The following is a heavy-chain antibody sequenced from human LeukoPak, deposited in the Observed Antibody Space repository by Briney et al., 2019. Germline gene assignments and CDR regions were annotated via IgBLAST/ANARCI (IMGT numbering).Heavy chain of an antibody. V-gene: IGHV3-21*01. Sequence: GSLRLSCAASGFTFSSYSMNWVRQAPGKGLEWVSSISSSSSYIYYADSVKGRFTISRDNAKNSLYLQMNSLRAEDTAVYYCARAYYGSGSYYWFDPWGQGTLVTVSS. CDR3: ARAYYGSGSYYWFDP. CDR2: ISSSSSYI. CDR1: GFTFSSYS. J-gene: IGHJ5*02. D-gene: IGHD3-10*01.